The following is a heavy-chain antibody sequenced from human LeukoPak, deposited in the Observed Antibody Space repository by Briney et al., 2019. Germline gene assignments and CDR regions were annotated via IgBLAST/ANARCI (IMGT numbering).Heavy chain of an antibody. CDR1: GGSFSGYY. J-gene: IGHJ4*02. CDR3: ARGPSVYYGSGSYGY. V-gene: IGHV4-34*01. Sequence: SGTLSLTCAVYGGSFSGYYWSWIRQPPGKGLEWIGEINHSGSTNYNPSLKSRVTISVNTSKNQFSLKLSSVTAADTAVYYCARGPSVYYGSGSYGYWGQGTLVTVSS. D-gene: IGHD3-10*01. CDR2: INHSGST.